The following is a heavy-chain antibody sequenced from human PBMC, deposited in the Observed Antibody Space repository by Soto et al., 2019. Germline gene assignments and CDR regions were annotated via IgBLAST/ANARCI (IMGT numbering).Heavy chain of an antibody. CDR2: IYYRGTT. V-gene: IGHV4-59*01. D-gene: IGHD1-26*01. CDR3: AKWTYLDF. Sequence: WETLSLTCTVSGDSISSYYWSWIRQPPGKGLEWIGYIYYRGTTKYNPSLKSRVTMSVDTSKNQFSLRLNSVTAADTAIYYCAKWTYLDFWGQGTRVTVSS. J-gene: IGHJ4*02. CDR1: GDSISSYY.